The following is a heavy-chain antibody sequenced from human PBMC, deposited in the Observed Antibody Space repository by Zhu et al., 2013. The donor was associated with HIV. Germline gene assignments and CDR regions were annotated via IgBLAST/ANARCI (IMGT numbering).Heavy chain of an antibody. V-gene: IGHV1-18*01. J-gene: IGHJ4*02. Sequence: QVQLVQSGPEVKKPGASVKVSCKASGYTFTTYGISWVRQARGQGLEWMGWISTSSLHTNYAQKFQGRITMTRNASINTAYMELTSLRSDDTAVYFCARVRTPEGIPPPGGSGPPGGQGSQVTVSS. CDR3: ARVRTPEGIPPPGGSGPP. CDR1: GYTFTTYG. CDR2: ISTSSLHT. D-gene: IGHD2-21*01.